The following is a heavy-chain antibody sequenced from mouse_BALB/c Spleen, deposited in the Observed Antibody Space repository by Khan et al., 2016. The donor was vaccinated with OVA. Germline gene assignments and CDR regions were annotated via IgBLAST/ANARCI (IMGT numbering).Heavy chain of an antibody. CDR3: ARKNGSYFDY. V-gene: IGHV1-20*02. Sequence: EVELVESGPELVKPGASVKISCKASGYSFTGYFMNWVMQSHGKSLEWIGRINPHIGETFYNQKFKGKATLTVDESSSTVHMELRSLASEDSAVYYCARKNGSYFDYWGQGTTLTVSS. D-gene: IGHD1-1*01. J-gene: IGHJ2*01. CDR2: INPHIGET. CDR1: GYSFTGYF.